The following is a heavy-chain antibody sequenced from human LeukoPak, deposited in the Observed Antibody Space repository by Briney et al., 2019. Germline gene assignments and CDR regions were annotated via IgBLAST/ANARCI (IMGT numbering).Heavy chain of an antibody. J-gene: IGHJ4*02. CDR3: ARGRGYSYGQFDY. V-gene: IGHV1-8*01. CDR1: GYTFTRYD. D-gene: IGHD5-18*01. Sequence: GASVKVSCKASGYTFTRYDINWVRQATGQGLEWMGWMNPNSGNTGYAQKFQGRATMTRNTSISTAYMELSSLRSEDTAVYYCARGRGYSYGQFDYWGQGTLVTVSS. CDR2: MNPNSGNT.